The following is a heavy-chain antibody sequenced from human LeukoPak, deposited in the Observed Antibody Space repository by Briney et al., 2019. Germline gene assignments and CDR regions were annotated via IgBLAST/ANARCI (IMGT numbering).Heavy chain of an antibody. CDR1: GGSISSGGYY. D-gene: IGHD7-27*01. J-gene: IGHJ3*02. CDR2: IYYSGST. Sequence: SETLSLTCTVSGGSISSGGYYWSWIRQHPGKGLEWIGYIYYSGSTYYNPSLKSRVTISVDTSKNQFSLKLSSVTAADTAVYYCARQGMLTGAEEDAFDIWGQGTMVTVSS. V-gene: IGHV4-31*03. CDR3: ARQGMLTGAEEDAFDI.